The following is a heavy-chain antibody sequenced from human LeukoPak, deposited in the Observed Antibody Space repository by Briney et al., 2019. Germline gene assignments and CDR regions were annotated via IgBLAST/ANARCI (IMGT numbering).Heavy chain of an antibody. J-gene: IGHJ4*02. CDR2: INHSGST. V-gene: IGHV4-34*01. D-gene: IGHD2/OR15-2a*01. Sequence: KPSETLSLTCAVYGGSFSGYYWSWIRQPPGKGLEWIGEINHSGSTNYNPSLKSRVTISVDTSKNQFSLKLSSVTAADTAVHYCARGLIGYWGQGTLVTVSS. CDR3: ARGLIGY. CDR1: GGSFSGYY.